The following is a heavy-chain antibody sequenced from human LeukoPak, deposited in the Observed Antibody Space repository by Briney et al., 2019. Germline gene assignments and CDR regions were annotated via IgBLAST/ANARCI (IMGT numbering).Heavy chain of an antibody. CDR1: GFTFNNAW. V-gene: IGHV3-30*18. D-gene: IGHD3-16*01. Sequence: GGSLRLSCAASGFTFNNAWMSWVRQAPGKGLEWVAVISYDGSNKYYADSVKGRFTISRDNSKNTLYLQMNSLRAEDTAVYYCAKDDDRGAFDIWGQGTMVTVSS. CDR2: ISYDGSNK. CDR3: AKDDDRGAFDI. J-gene: IGHJ3*02.